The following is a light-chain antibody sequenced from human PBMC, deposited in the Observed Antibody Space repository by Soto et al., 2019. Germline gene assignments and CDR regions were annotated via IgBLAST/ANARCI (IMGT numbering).Light chain of an antibody. V-gene: IGKV4-1*01. CDR2: WAS. CDR1: QSVLYSSNNKNY. J-gene: IGKJ1*01. Sequence: DIVMTQSPDSLAVSLGERTTINCKSSQSVLYSSNNKNYLAWYQQKPGQPPKLLIYWASTRESGVPDRFSGSGSGTDFTLTISSLQAEDVAVYYCQQYYGTPVTVGQGTKVDIK. CDR3: QQYYGTPVT.